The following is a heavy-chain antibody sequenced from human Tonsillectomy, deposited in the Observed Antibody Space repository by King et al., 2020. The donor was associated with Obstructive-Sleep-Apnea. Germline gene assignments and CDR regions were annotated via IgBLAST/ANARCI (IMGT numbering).Heavy chain of an antibody. CDR2: IKQDGSEK. J-gene: IGHJ4*02. CDR3: ARVLLWFGELTY. CDR1: GFTFSSYW. D-gene: IGHD3-10*01. V-gene: IGHV3-7*01. Sequence: VQLVESGGALVQPGGSLRLSCATSGFTFSSYWMTWVRQAPGKGLEWVANIKQDGSEKYYADSVKGRFIISSDNAQNSLYLQMDSLGAGDTAVYYCARVLLWFGELTYWGQGTLVTVSS.